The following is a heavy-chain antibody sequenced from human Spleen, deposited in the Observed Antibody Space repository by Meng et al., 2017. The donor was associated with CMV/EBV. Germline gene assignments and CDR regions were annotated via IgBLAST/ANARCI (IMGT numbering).Heavy chain of an antibody. CDR3: ARDAGVTIYYFDY. CDR2: INHSGSM. J-gene: IGHJ4*02. D-gene: IGHD4-11*01. CDR1: GGSFSVYF. Sequence: GSLRLSCAVNGGSFSVYFWSWIRQPPGKGLEWIGEINHSGSMIYNPSLKSRVAISVDTSKNQFSLKLSSATAADTAVYYCARDAGVTIYYFDYWGQGMLVTVSS. V-gene: IGHV4-34*01.